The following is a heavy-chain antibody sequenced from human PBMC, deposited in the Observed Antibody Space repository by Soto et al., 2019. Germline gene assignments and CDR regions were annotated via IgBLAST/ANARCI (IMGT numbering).Heavy chain of an antibody. CDR2: IWHDGGNK. V-gene: IGHV3-33*01. J-gene: IGHJ4*01. Sequence: PGGCVRLYCAASGFTFSSYGMHCVRQAPGKGPEWVAFIWHDGGNKFYAESVKGRFTVSRDNSKNTLSLQVTSLSAEDTAMYYCARDGDVNTGFGKYYCGQGTLVTVSS. CDR3: ARDGDVNTGFGKYY. D-gene: IGHD3-3*01. CDR1: GFTFSSYG.